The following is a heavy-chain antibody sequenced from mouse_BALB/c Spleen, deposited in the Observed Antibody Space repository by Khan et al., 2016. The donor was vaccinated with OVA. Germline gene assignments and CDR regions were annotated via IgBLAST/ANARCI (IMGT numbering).Heavy chain of an antibody. V-gene: IGHV1-77*01. Sequence: QVQLKQSGTELVKPGASLKVSCKASGYKFNDYVIGWVRQRTSQGLEWIGDIFPGSGTPYYNENFKDKATLTADKSSNTAYMQLSSLTSEDPAVYFSAGGEYSLFAYWGQGTLVTVSA. CDR3: AGGEYSLFAY. CDR1: GYKFNDYV. J-gene: IGHJ3*01. CDR2: IFPGSGTP.